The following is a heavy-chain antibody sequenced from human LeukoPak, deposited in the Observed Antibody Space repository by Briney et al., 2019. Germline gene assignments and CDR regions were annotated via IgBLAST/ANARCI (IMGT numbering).Heavy chain of an antibody. CDR3: ARGLPFSLTTVRGVGNWFDP. Sequence: SETLSLTCTVSGGSISSYYWSWIRQSPGKGLECIGYIHYTGSTNYNPSLKSRVTISVDTSKNQFSLKLSSVTAADTAVYYCARGLPFSLTTVRGVGNWFDPWGQGTLVTVSS. J-gene: IGHJ5*02. D-gene: IGHD3-10*01. CDR1: GGSISSYY. CDR2: IHYTGST. V-gene: IGHV4-59*12.